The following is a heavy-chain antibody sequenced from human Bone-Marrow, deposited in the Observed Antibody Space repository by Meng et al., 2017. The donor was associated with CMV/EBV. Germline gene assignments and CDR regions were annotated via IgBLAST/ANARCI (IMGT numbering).Heavy chain of an antibody. Sequence: GESLKISCAASGFTVSSNYMSWVRQAPGKGLEWVSVIYSGGSSTYYADSVKGRFTISRDNSKNTLYLQMNSLRAEDTAVYYCAKADKPSYSYGQRPFDYWGQGILVTVSS. D-gene: IGHD5-18*01. V-gene: IGHV3-23*03. CDR2: IYSGGSST. CDR3: AKADKPSYSYGQRPFDY. CDR1: GFTVSSNY. J-gene: IGHJ4*02.